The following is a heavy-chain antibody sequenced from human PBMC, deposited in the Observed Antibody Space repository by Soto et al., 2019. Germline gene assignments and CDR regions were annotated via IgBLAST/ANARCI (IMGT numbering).Heavy chain of an antibody. Sequence: VPVSCKESRGTFNNYSITCVRQAPGEGLEWMGCSIPIFGTANYAQKFQGRVTISVDESTSTANMELSSLRSEDTAVYYCAKGRGYSGDDRYCYFDMDVWGQGTTVTVSS. V-gene: IGHV1-69*13. CDR3: AKGRGYSGDDRYCYFDMDV. CDR2: SIPIFGTA. CDR1: RGTFNNYS. J-gene: IGHJ6*02. D-gene: IGHD5-12*01.